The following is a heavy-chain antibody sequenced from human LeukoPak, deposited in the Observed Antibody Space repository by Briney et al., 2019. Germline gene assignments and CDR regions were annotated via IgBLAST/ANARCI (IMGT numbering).Heavy chain of an antibody. V-gene: IGHV3-23*01. CDR1: GFTFRGYV. CDR3: AKDLYCSSTSCYQSPNYYYYGMDV. Sequence: GGSLRLSCAASGFTFRGYVVSWIRQAPGKGLEWVSAISGNGDSTYYADSVKGRFTISRDNAKNSLYLQMNSLRAEDTALYYCAKDLYCSSTSCYQSPNYYYYGMDVWGQGTTVTVSS. D-gene: IGHD2-2*01. J-gene: IGHJ6*02. CDR2: ISGNGDST.